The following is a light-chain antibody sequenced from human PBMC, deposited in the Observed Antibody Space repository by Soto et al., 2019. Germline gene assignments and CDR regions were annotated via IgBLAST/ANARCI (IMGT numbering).Light chain of an antibody. J-gene: IGKJ1*01. CDR2: VAS. CDR3: MQSLQTPRT. V-gene: IGKV2-28*01. CDR1: QSLLHTDGYNY. Sequence: DIVMTQSPLSLPVTPGEPASISCRSSQSLLHTDGYNYLDWFLQKPGQSPQLLIYVASNRASGVPDRFSGSGSGTDFTLKISRVEAEDVGVYYCMQSLQTPRTFGQGTKV.